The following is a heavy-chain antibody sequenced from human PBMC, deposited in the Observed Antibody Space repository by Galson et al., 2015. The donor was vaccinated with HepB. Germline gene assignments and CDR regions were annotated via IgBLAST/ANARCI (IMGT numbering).Heavy chain of an antibody. D-gene: IGHD4-17*01. CDR3: ARGGDGDLHYFDL. CDR1: GFTFSGYD. V-gene: IGHV3-33*01. J-gene: IGHJ4*02. Sequence: SLRLSCAASGFTFSGYDMHWVRQAPGKGLEWVAIIWFDGNKKYYSDSVKGRFTVSRDNFKDTLYLIMSSLRVEDTAVYYCARGGDGDLHYFDLWGQGALVTVSS. CDR2: IWFDGNKK.